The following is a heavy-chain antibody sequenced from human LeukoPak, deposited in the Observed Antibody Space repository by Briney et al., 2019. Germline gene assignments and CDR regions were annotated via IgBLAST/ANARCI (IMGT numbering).Heavy chain of an antibody. D-gene: IGHD3-10*01. J-gene: IGHJ5*02. CDR3: ARVEELWFGVS. V-gene: IGHV4-59*01. CDR2: IYSGST. Sequence: SETLSLTCTVSGGSISSYYWSWIRQPPGKGLEWIGYIYSGSTNYNPSLRSRVTISVDTSKNQFSLKLSSVTAADTAVYYCARVEELWFGVSWGQGTLVTVSS. CDR1: GGSISSYY.